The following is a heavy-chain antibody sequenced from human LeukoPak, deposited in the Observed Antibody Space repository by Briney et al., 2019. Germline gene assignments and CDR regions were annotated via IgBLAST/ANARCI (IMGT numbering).Heavy chain of an antibody. Sequence: PGGSLRLSCAASGFTASSNYMSWVRQSPGKGLEWVSIIYSGGGTFYADSVKGRFTISRDNSKNTVYLQMNSLRAEDTAVYYCARRKTNGWSIDYWGQGTLVTVSS. D-gene: IGHD2-8*01. CDR2: IYSGGGT. J-gene: IGHJ4*02. CDR3: ARRKTNGWSIDY. V-gene: IGHV3-53*01. CDR1: GFTASSNY.